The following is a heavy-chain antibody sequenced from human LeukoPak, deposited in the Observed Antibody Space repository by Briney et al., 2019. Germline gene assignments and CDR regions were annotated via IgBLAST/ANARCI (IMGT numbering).Heavy chain of an antibody. CDR3: ARPRAYYYDSSGHFDY. V-gene: IGHV5-51*01. J-gene: IGHJ4*02. CDR1: GYSFTSYW. CDR2: IYPGDSDT. D-gene: IGHD3-22*01. Sequence: GESLKISCKGSGYSFTSYWIGWVRQMPGKGLEWMGIIYPGDSDTRYSPSFQGQVTISADKSISTAYLQWSSLKASDTAMYYCARPRAYYYDSSGHFDYWGQGTLVTVSS.